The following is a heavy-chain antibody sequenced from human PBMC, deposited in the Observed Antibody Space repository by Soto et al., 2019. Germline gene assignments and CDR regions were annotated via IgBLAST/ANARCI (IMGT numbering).Heavy chain of an antibody. D-gene: IGHD6-6*01. J-gene: IGHJ6*02. Sequence: GGSLRLSCAASGFTFSSYAMHWVRQAPGKGLEWVAVISYDGSNKYYADSVKGRFTISRDNSKNTLYLQMNSLRAEDTAVYYCARANFEYSSSDSYYYYGMDVWGQGTTVTVSS. V-gene: IGHV3-30-3*01. CDR3: ARANFEYSSSDSYYYYGMDV. CDR1: GFTFSSYA. CDR2: ISYDGSNK.